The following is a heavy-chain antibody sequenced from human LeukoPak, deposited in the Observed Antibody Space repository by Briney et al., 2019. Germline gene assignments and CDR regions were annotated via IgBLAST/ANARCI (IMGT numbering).Heavy chain of an antibody. CDR2: INPNSGGT. D-gene: IGHD3-10*01. CDR3: ARVHRVTMVRGAHGGYGMDV. CDR1: GYTFTGYY. V-gene: IGHV1-2*02. J-gene: IGHJ6*02. Sequence: ASVKVSCKASGYTFTGYYMHWVRQAPGQGLEWMGWINPNSGGTNYAQKFQGRVTMTRYTSISTAYMELSRLRSDDTAVYYCARVHRVTMVRGAHGGYGMDVWGQGTTVTVSS.